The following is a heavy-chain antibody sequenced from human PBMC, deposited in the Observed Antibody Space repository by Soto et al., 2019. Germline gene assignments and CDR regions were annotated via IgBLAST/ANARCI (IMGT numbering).Heavy chain of an antibody. CDR2: ISYTGIT. D-gene: IGHD2-15*01. V-gene: IGHV4-39*01. CDR3: ARRIRYCSGGSCYSRWFDP. CDR1: GGSISSSSYY. J-gene: IGHJ5*02. Sequence: QLQLQESGPGLVRPSETLSLTCTVSGGSISSSSYYWGWTRQPPGKGLEWIGSISYTGITSYNQSLKSRVTISLDTSKNQFSLKLTSVTAADTAVYYCARRIRYCSGGSCYSRWFDPWGQGTLVTVSS.